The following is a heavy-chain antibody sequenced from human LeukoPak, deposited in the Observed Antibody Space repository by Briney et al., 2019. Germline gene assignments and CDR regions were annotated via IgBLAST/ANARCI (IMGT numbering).Heavy chain of an antibody. CDR3: ARDSGYSYADDY. D-gene: IGHD5-18*01. CDR1: GFTFRSYA. J-gene: IGHJ4*02. Sequence: GGSLRLSCAASGFTFRSYAMQWVRQAPGKGLEWVSYITYNSGTIFYADSVKGRFTISRDNAKDPLYLQMSSLRDEDTAVYYCARDSGYSYADDYWGQETLVTVSS. CDR2: ITYNSGTI. V-gene: IGHV3-48*02.